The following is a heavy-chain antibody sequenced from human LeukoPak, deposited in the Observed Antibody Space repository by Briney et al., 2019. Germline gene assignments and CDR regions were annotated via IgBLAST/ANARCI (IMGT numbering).Heavy chain of an antibody. Sequence: GGSLRLSCAASGFTFSSYAMGWVRQAPGKGLEWVSVIYSGGSTYYADSVKGRFTISRDNSKNTLYLQMNSLRAEDTAVYYCARDQGDPYYYYGMDAWGQGTTVTVSS. V-gene: IGHV3-66*02. CDR2: IYSGGST. CDR1: GFTFSSYA. J-gene: IGHJ6*02. CDR3: ARDQGDPYYYYGMDA.